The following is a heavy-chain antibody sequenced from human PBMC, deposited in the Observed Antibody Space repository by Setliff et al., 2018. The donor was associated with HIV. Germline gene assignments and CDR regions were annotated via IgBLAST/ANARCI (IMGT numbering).Heavy chain of an antibody. J-gene: IGHJ4*02. Sequence: PSETLSLTCAVSGGSISSSTWWSWVRQPPGKGLEWIGEIYHNGSTNYNPSLKSRVTISVDKSKNQFSLKLSSVTAADTAVYYCARVGDQYYYDSSGYCTAELFDYWGQGTLVTVSS. CDR3: ARVGDQYYYDSSGYCTAELFDY. CDR1: GGSISSSTW. V-gene: IGHV4-4*02. CDR2: IYHNGST. D-gene: IGHD3-22*01.